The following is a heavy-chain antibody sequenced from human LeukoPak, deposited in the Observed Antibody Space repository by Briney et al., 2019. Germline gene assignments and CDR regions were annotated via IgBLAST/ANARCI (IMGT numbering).Heavy chain of an antibody. Sequence: GGSLRLSCAASGFTFSSYWMSWVRQAPGKGLEWVANIKQDGSEKYYVDSVKGRFTISRDNAKNSLYLQMNSLRDEDTAVYYCARDRAITMVRGVISYWGQGTLVTVSS. CDR2: IKQDGSEK. CDR1: GFTFSSYW. V-gene: IGHV3-7*03. CDR3: ARDRAITMVRGVISY. D-gene: IGHD3-10*01. J-gene: IGHJ4*02.